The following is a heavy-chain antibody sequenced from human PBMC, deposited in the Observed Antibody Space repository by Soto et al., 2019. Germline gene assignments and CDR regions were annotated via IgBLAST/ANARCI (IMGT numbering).Heavy chain of an antibody. J-gene: IGHJ4*02. CDR2: IRGSSTTT. Sequence: GGSLRLSCVASGFTFSNYAMSWVRQAPGKGLEWVSAIRGSSTTTYYADSVKGRFTISRDNSKNTLYLQMNSLRVADTAIYYCAKQRVNFDYWGQGTLVTVSS. CDR1: GFTFSNYA. CDR3: AKQRVNFDY. V-gene: IGHV3-23*01.